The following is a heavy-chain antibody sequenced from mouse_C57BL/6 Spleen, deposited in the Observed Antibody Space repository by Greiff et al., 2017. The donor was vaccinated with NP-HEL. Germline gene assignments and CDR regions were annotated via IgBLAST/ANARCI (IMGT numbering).Heavy chain of an antibody. CDR2: INPSSGYT. Sequence: VQLQQSGAELAKPGASVKLSCKASGYTSTSYWMQWVKQRPGQGLEWIGYINPSSGYTKYNQKFKDKASLTADKSSRTAYMQLSSLTYEDSGVYYGARGLMGAMDYWGQGTSVTVSS. CDR1: GYTSTSYW. D-gene: IGHD2-4*01. V-gene: IGHV1-7*01. J-gene: IGHJ4*01. CDR3: ARGLMGAMDY.